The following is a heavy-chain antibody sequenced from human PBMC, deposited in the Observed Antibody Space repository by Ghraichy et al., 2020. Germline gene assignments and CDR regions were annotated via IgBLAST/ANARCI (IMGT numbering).Heavy chain of an antibody. V-gene: IGHV4-59*08. J-gene: IGHJ4*02. CDR3: ARYRVGVYDY. D-gene: IGHD3-16*01. Sequence: SETLSLTCTVSGGSISSYYWSWIRQPPGKGLEWIGYIYYSGSTNYNPSLKSRVTISVDTSKNQFSLKLSSVTAADTAVYYCARYRVGVYDYWGQGTLVTVSS. CDR1: GGSISSYY. CDR2: IYYSGST.